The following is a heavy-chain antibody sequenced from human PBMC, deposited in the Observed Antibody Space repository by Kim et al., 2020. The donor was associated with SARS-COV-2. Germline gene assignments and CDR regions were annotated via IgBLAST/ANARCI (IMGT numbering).Heavy chain of an antibody. Sequence: SETLSLTCIVSGGSISSSSYYWGWIRQPPGKGLEWIGSIYYSGSTYYNPSLKSRVTISVDTSKNQFSLKLSSVTAADTAVYYCARHGGYSGVDAFDIWGQGTMVTVSS. J-gene: IGHJ3*02. CDR2: IYYSGST. CDR1: GGSISSSSYY. CDR3: ARHGGYSGVDAFDI. V-gene: IGHV4-39*01. D-gene: IGHD5-18*01.